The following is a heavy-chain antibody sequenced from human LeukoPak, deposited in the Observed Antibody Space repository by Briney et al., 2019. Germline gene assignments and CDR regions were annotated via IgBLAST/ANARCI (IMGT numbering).Heavy chain of an antibody. CDR3: AREKHSGILDY. Sequence: VASVKVSCKASGYTFTGYYMHWVRQAPGQGLEWMGWINPNSGGTKYAQKFQGRVTMTRDTSSSTAYMELSRLRSDDTAVYYCAREKHSGILDYWGQGTLVTVSS. J-gene: IGHJ4*02. V-gene: IGHV1-2*02. CDR2: INPNSGGT. CDR1: GYTFTGYY. D-gene: IGHD1-26*01.